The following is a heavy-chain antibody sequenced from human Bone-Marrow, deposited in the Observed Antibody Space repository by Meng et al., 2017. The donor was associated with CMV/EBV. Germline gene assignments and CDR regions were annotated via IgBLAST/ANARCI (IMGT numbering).Heavy chain of an antibody. CDR2: INPDSGST. D-gene: IGHD3-3*01. J-gene: IGHJ5*02. CDR3: ARAVEGLWSGSEFDP. CDR1: GYTFTAFY. V-gene: IGHV1-2*02. Sequence: ASVKVSCKASGYTFTAFYIHWVRQAPGQGLEWMGWINPDSGSTGYAEKFQGGVPMTRDTSTSTAYMELSRLKSDETAVYYCARAVEGLWSGSEFDPWGQGTLVTVSS.